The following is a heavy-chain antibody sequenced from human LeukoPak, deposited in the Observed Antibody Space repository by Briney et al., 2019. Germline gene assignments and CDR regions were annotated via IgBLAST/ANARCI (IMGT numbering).Heavy chain of an antibody. CDR3: ARQDTAMVTYYYYYGMDV. CDR2: IKQDGSEK. CDR1: GFTFSSYW. V-gene: IGHV3-7*01. D-gene: IGHD5-18*01. J-gene: IGHJ6*02. Sequence: GGSLSLSRAASGFTFSSYWMSWVRQAPGKGLEWVANIKQDGSEKYYVDSVKGRLTISRDNAKNSLYLQMNSLRAEDTAVYYCARQDTAMVTYYYYYGMDVWGQGTTVTVSS.